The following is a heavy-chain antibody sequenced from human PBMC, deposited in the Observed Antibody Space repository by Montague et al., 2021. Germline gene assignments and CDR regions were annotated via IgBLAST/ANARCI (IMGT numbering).Heavy chain of an antibody. Sequence: VKPTQTLTLTCTFSGFSLSTNGAGVGWFRQPPGKALDWLALIYWDDDKRYSPSLKNRLTVTKDTSKNQVVLTVTNMDPVDTATYYCVHRSSTSLIDYWGQGTLVTVSS. J-gene: IGHJ4*02. CDR3: VHRSSTSLIDY. V-gene: IGHV2-5*02. CDR1: GFSLSTNGAG. D-gene: IGHD2-2*01. CDR2: IYWDDDK.